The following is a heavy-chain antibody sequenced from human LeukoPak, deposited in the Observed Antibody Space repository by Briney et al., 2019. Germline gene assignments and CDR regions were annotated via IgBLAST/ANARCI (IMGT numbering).Heavy chain of an antibody. J-gene: IGHJ4*02. D-gene: IGHD2-21*01. CDR3: ARGNFYKNRVYSQKLRY. CDR2: SDPKSGAT. CDR1: GYTFTSYY. V-gene: IGHV1-2*02. Sequence: ASVKVSCKTSGYTFTSYYIHWLRQAPGQRFEWMGWSDPKSGATKYEHFQGRVTMTRDTSISTAYMELSRLTSDDTAVYYCARGNFYKNRVYSQKLRYWAKEPRVTVPS.